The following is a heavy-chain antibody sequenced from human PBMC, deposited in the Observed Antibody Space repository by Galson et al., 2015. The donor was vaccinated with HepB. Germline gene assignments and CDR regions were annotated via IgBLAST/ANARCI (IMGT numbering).Heavy chain of an antibody. D-gene: IGHD6-13*01. V-gene: IGHV3-30*04. CDR1: GFTFSSYA. Sequence: SLRLSCAASGFTFSSYAMHWVRQAPGKGLEWVAVISYDGSNKYYADSVKGRFTISRDNSKNTLYLQMNSLRAEDTAVYYCAREDRDSSSWGQGTLVTVSS. CDR2: ISYDGSNK. J-gene: IGHJ4*02. CDR3: AREDRDSSS.